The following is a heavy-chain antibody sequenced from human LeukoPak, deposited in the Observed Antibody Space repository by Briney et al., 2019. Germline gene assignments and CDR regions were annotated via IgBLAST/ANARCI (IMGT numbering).Heavy chain of an antibody. J-gene: IGHJ6*03. D-gene: IGHD6-13*01. Sequence: ASVKVSCKASGYTFTGYYMHWVRQAPGQGLGWMGWINPNSGGTNYAQKFQGRVTMTRDTSITTAYMELSRLRSDDTAVYYCAGVVGIAAAGHYYYYYMDVWGKGTTVTVSS. CDR3: AGVVGIAAAGHYYYYYMDV. CDR2: INPNSGGT. V-gene: IGHV1-2*02. CDR1: GYTFTGYY.